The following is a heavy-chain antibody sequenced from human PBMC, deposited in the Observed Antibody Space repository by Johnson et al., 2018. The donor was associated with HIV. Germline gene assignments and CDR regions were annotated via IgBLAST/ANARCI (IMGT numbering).Heavy chain of an antibody. J-gene: IGHJ3*02. CDR3: AKGRGSYGGAFDI. Sequence: VQLVESGGGVVRPGGSLRLSCAASGFTFDDYGMSWVRQAPGKGLEWVANITQDGSEKYYVDSVKGRFTISRDNAKNSLYLQMNSLRAEDTALYYCAKGRGSYGGAFDIWGQGTMVTVSS. V-gene: IGHV3-7*03. D-gene: IGHD4-23*01. CDR1: GFTFDDYG. CDR2: ITQDGSEK.